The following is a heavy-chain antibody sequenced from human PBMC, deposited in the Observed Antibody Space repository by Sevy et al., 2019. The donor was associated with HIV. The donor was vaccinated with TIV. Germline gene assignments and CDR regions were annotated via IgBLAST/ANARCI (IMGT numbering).Heavy chain of an antibody. CDR3: ARGFLEWLLPSWFDP. J-gene: IGHJ5*02. CDR1: GFTFSSYA. D-gene: IGHD3-3*01. Sequence: GGSLRLSCAASGFTFSSYAMHWVRQAPGKGLEWVAVISYDGSNKYYADSVKGRFTISRDNSKNTLYLQMNSLRAEDTAVHYCARGFLEWLLPSWFDPWGQGTLVTVSS. V-gene: IGHV3-30-3*01. CDR2: ISYDGSNK.